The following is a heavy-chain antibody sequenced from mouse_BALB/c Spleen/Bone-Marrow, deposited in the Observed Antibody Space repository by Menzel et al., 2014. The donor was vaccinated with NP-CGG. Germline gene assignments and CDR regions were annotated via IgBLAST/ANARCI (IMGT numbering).Heavy chain of an antibody. Sequence: VKLQESGPGLVAPSQSLSITCTVSGFSLTTYGVHWVRRPPGKGLEWLVVIWSDGSTTYNSALKSRLSISKDNSKSQVFLKMNSLQTDDTAMYYCARNPYGNYAMDYWGQGTSVTVSS. V-gene: IGHV2-6*02. D-gene: IGHD2-10*02. CDR3: ARNPYGNYAMDY. CDR1: GFSLTTYG. J-gene: IGHJ4*01. CDR2: IWSDGST.